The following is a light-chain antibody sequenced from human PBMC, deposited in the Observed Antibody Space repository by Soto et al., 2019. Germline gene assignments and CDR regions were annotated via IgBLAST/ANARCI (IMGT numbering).Light chain of an antibody. J-gene: IGKJ1*01. CDR3: QQRLLWPQT. Sequence: EIVLTQSPVTLSLSPGERATLSCRASQAVSTYVAWYQHKPGQAPRLLIYDASNRATGVPFRFSGSGSGTDFTLTVSSLEPEDFAVYYCQQRLLWPQTFGQGTKVDIK. CDR1: QAVSTY. V-gene: IGKV3-11*01. CDR2: DAS.